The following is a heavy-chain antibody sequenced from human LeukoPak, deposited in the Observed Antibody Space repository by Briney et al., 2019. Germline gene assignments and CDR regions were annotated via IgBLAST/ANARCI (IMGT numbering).Heavy chain of an antibody. D-gene: IGHD3-22*01. V-gene: IGHV4-39*01. CDR2: IYYSAST. J-gene: IGHJ4*02. Sequence: SETLSLTCTVSGGSISSSSYYWGWIRQPPGKGLEWIGSIYYSASTYYNPSLKSRVTISVDTSKNQFSLKLSSVTAADTAVYYCLGNYYDSSGYFHWGQGTLVTVSS. CDR3: LGNYYDSSGYFH. CDR1: GGSISSSSYY.